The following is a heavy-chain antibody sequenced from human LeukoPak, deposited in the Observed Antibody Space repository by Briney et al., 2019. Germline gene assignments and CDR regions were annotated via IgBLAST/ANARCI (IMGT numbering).Heavy chain of an antibody. D-gene: IGHD3-22*01. Sequence: GASVKVSCRASGYSFTSYGISWARQAPGRGLEWMGWISTDNGNTNYVQNLQGRVSMTRDTFTSTVYMELRSLRSDDTAVYYCASLKNSYDSSGYLVTDAFDIWGQGTMVTVSS. J-gene: IGHJ3*02. CDR1: GYSFTSYG. CDR2: ISTDNGNT. CDR3: ASLKNSYDSSGYLVTDAFDI. V-gene: IGHV1-18*01.